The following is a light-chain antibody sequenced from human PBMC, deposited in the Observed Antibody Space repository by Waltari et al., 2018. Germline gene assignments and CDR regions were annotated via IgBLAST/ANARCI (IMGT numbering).Light chain of an antibody. J-gene: IGLJ3*02. Sequence: QPVLAQPPSASGTPGQRVIISCSGGSSNIGTNTVHWYQQLPGTSPKLLIFSNNMRPSGVPDRFSGSKSGTSASLAISGLQSDDAADYYCATWDDSLSGPVFGGGTKVTVL. CDR2: SNN. V-gene: IGLV1-44*01. CDR1: SSNIGTNT. CDR3: ATWDDSLSGPV.